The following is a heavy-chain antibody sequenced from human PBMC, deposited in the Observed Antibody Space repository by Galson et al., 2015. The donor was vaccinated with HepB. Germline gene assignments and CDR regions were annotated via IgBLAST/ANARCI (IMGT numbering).Heavy chain of an antibody. CDR1: GFTFSSYA. CDR2: ISASAGNT. J-gene: IGHJ4*02. V-gene: IGHV3-23*01. CDR3: AKASIHDYGVFGPLAY. D-gene: IGHD4-17*01. Sequence: SLRLSCAASGFTFSSYAMSWVRQAPGKGLEWVSGISASAGNTYYADSVKGRFTIFRDNSKNTLYLQMNSLRAEDTAVYYCAKASIHDYGVFGPLAYWGQGTLVTVSS.